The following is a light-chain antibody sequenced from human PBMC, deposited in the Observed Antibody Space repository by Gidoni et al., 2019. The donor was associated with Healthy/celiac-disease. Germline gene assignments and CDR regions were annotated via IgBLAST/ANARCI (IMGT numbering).Light chain of an antibody. CDR2: RAS. CDR3: QQYYSTPPT. V-gene: IGKV4-1*01. CDR1: QSVLYSSNNKNH. Sequence: DIVMTQSPDSLAVSLGERATINCKSSQSVLYSSNNKNHLAWYQQKPGQPPKLLIYRASTRESGVLDRFSGSGSGTDFTLTISSLQAEDVAVYYCQQYYSTPPTFGPGTKVDIK. J-gene: IGKJ3*01.